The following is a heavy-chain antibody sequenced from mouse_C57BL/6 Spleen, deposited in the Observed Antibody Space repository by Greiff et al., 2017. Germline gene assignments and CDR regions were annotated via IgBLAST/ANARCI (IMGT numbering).Heavy chain of an antibody. CDR1: GYSFTGYF. V-gene: IGHV1-20*01. Sequence: EVQLQQSGPELVKPGDSVKISCKASGYSFTGYFMNWVMQSPGKSLEWIGRINPYNGDTFYNQKFKGKATLTVDKSSSTAHVERRSLTSEASAVDYCARRGYGSSYGFDYWGQGTTLTVSS. CDR3: ARRGYGSSYGFDY. D-gene: IGHD1-1*01. CDR2: INPYNGDT. J-gene: IGHJ2*01.